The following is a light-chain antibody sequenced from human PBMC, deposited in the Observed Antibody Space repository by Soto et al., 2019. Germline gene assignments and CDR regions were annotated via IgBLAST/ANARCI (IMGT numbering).Light chain of an antibody. Sequence: EIVLTQSPATLSLSPGERATLSCRASQSVSSYLAWYHQKPGQAPRLLIYDASNRASGIPARFSGSGSGTDFTLTISRLEPEDFAVYYCQQYGSSPWTFGQGTKVDIK. V-gene: IGKV3-20*01. CDR1: QSVSSY. J-gene: IGKJ1*01. CDR2: DAS. CDR3: QQYGSSPWT.